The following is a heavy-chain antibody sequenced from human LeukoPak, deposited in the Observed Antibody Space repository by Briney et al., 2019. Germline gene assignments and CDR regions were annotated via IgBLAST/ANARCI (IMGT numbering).Heavy chain of an antibody. CDR2: INPTSGST. CDR1: GYTFTNFY. D-gene: IGHD3-10*01. CDR3: AGDLNPQSFGMRALDI. J-gene: IGHJ3*02. Sequence: ASVKVSCKASGYTFTNFYLHWVRQAPGQGLEWMGIINPTSGSTAYTQKLQGRVTMTRDMSTSTVYMELSSLRSEDTAVYFCAGDLNPQSFGMRALDIWGQGTVVTVSS. V-gene: IGHV1-46*01.